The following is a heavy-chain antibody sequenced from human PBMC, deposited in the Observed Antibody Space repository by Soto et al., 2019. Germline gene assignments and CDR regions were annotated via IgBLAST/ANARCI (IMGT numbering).Heavy chain of an antibody. CDR3: ARGWGVLGD. Sequence: QVQLVQSGAEVKKPGASVKVSCKASGYTFSSHGITWVRQAPGQRLEWMGWISPYSGDTNYAQTLQGRVTMATDTSTSTAYMELRSLRSDDTAVYFCARGWGVLGDSGQGTLVTVSS. CDR2: ISPYSGDT. V-gene: IGHV1-18*01. CDR1: GYTFSSHG. J-gene: IGHJ4*02. D-gene: IGHD3-16*01.